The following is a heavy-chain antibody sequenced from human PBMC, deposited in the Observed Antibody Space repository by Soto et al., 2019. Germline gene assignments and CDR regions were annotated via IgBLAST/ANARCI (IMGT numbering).Heavy chain of an antibody. CDR3: AREIHDILTGPPWVWYFDL. V-gene: IGHV4-34*01. CDR2: INDRGSI. Sequence: QVQLQQWGAGPLRPLETLSLTCGVSGGSFSGYYWAWIRQSPGKGLGWIGEINDRGSINYNPSLKSRVSISFATSKKHYSLNLMSVTAADTAVYYCAREIHDILTGPPWVWYFDLWGRGTLVTVSS. CDR1: GGSFSGYY. J-gene: IGHJ2*01. D-gene: IGHD3-9*01.